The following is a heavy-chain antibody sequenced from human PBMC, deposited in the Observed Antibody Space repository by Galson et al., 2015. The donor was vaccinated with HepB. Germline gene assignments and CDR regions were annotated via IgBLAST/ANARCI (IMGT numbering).Heavy chain of an antibody. CDR3: ARDNWGSLDY. CDR1: GGSINIYS. V-gene: IGHV4-59*01. CDR2: NSESNEST. J-gene: IGHJ4*02. D-gene: IGHD7-27*01. Sequence: ETLSLTCTVSGGSINIYSWSWIRQPPGKGLEWIGYNSESNESTNYNPSLKSRVTISVDTSKKQFSLKLSSVTAADTAVYYCARDNWGSLDYWGRGTLVTVSS.